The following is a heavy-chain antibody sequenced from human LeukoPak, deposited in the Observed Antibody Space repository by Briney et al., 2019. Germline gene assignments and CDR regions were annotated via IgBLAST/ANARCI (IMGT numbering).Heavy chain of an antibody. CDR1: GLTVSDNY. CDR2: LYSGGDT. J-gene: IGHJ4*02. CDR3: ARGLASSGTWDYFDY. Sequence: GGSLRLSCAASGLTVSDNYISCVRQAPGKGLEWVSVLYSGGDTFYADSVRGRFTISRDISKNSLYLQMNNLRAEDTAVYYCARGLASSGTWDYFDYWGQGTLVTVSS. D-gene: IGHD6-13*01. V-gene: IGHV3-53*01.